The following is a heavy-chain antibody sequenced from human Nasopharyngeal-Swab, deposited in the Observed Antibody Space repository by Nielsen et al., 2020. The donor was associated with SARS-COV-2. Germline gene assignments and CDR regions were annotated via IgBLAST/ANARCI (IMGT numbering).Heavy chain of an antibody. CDR2: ISYDGSNK. D-gene: IGHD2-21*01. CDR1: GFTFSSYA. Sequence: GESLKISCAASGFTFSSYAMHWVRQAPGKGLEWVAVISYDGSNKYYADSVKGRFTISRDNSENTLYLQMNSLRAEDTAVYYCARLFLGMDVWGQGTTVTVSS. V-gene: IGHV3-30-3*01. J-gene: IGHJ6*02. CDR3: ARLFLGMDV.